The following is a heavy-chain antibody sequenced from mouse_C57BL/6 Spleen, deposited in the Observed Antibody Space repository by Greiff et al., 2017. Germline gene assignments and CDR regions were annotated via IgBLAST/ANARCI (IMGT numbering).Heavy chain of an antibody. D-gene: IGHD4-1*01. CDR1: GYTFTSYW. CDR3: ARNWDVGY. V-gene: IGHV1-64*01. J-gene: IGHJ2*01. Sequence: VQLQQPGAELVKPGASVKLSCKASGYTFTSYWMDWVKQRPGQGLEWIGMIHPNSGSTNYNEKFKSKATLTVDKSASTAYMQLSSLTSEDSAVYYGARNWDVGYWGQGTTLTVSS. CDR2: IHPNSGST.